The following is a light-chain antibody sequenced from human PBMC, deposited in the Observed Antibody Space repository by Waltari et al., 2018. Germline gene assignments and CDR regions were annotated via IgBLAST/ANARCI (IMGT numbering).Light chain of an antibody. CDR2: GAS. V-gene: IGKV3-15*01. Sequence: EIVMTQSPATLSVSPGERATLSCRASQSVTNNLAWYQQKPGQAPRLLIYGASTRATGIPARFSGSGSGTEFTLTISSMESEDFAVYYCQLYNKWPPGYTFXQGXKLDIK. CDR3: QLYNKWPPGYT. CDR1: QSVTNN. J-gene: IGKJ2*01.